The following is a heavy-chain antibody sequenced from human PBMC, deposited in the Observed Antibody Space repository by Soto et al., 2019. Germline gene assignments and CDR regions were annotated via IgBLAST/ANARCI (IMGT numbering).Heavy chain of an antibody. V-gene: IGHV4-59*01. CDR1: GGSISSYY. Sequence: ETLSLTCTVSGGSISSYYWSWIRQPPGKGLEWIGYIYYSGSTNYNPSLKSRVTISVDTSKNQFSLKLSSVTAADTAVYYCARADPRGHYFDYWGQGTLVTVSS. CDR3: ARADPRGHYFDY. J-gene: IGHJ4*02. CDR2: IYYSGST.